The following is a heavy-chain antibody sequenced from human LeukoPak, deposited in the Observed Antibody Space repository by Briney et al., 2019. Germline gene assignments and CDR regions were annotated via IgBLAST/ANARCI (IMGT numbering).Heavy chain of an antibody. CDR2: INSDGSTT. J-gene: IGHJ4*02. Sequence: GGSLRLSCAASGFAFSNYWMHWVRQAPGKGLVWVSRINSDGSTTTYADSVKGRFTISRDNAKNTLYLQMNSLRADDTAVYYCASPLGGYSSGRLYWGQGTLVTVSS. D-gene: IGHD6-19*01. CDR3: ASPLGGYSSGRLY. V-gene: IGHV3-74*01. CDR1: GFAFSNYW.